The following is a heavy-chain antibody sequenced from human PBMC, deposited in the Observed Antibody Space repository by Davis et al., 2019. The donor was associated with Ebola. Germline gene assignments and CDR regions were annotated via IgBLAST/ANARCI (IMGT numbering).Heavy chain of an antibody. CDR2: IYYSGST. CDR3: ARGDSYYDPSGYYAGPEAPDH. V-gene: IGHV4-30-4*01. CDR1: GDSISSGHYY. J-gene: IGHJ4*02. Sequence: SETLSLTCTVSGDSISSGHYYWSWIRQPPGKGLEWIGNIYYSGSTYYRSSLKSRVTMSINMSRSQFSLRLSSVTAADTAVYYCARGDSYYDPSGYYAGPEAPDHWGQGTLVSVSS. D-gene: IGHD3-22*01.